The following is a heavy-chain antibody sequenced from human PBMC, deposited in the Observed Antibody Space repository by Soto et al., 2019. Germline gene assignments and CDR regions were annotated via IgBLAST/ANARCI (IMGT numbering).Heavy chain of an antibody. V-gene: IGHV3-33*01. J-gene: IGHJ4*02. CDR3: ARRSSSSCYSYFDY. CDR2: IWYDGSNK. CDR1: GFTFSSYG. Sequence: GGSLRLSCAASGFTFSSYGMHWVRQAPGKGLEWVAVIWYDGSNKYYADSVKGRFTISRDNSKNTLYLQMNSLRAEDTAVYYCARRSSSSCYSYFDYWGQGALVPVSS. D-gene: IGHD6-13*01.